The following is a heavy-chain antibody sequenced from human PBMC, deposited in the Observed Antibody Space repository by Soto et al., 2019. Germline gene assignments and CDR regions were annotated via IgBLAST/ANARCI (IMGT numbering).Heavy chain of an antibody. CDR1: GFDFDDLA. D-gene: IGHD3-22*01. J-gene: IGHJ4*02. CDR3: AKALYYYDSSPLDH. Sequence: VQLVESGGGEIQTGGSLRLSCAAAGFDFDDLAMHWVRQPPGKGLEWVSLTNSDGTDSYYMDSVRGRFTISRDNGKNSLYLQMDRLRPEDTALYFCAKALYYYDSSPLDHWGQGTLVSVSS. CDR2: TNSDGTDS. V-gene: IGHV3-43D*03.